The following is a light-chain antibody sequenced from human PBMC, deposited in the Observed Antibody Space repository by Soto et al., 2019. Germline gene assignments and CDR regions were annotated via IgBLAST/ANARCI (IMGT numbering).Light chain of an antibody. Sequence: EIVMAQSPATLSVSPGQRASLSCRASQSVSTTVAWYHQKPGQVPRLLVYGASTRATGIPARFSGSGSGTDFALTISRLEPDDFAVYYCQQYGASPQTFGQGTKVDIK. J-gene: IGKJ1*01. CDR3: QQYGASPQT. V-gene: IGKV3-15*01. CDR1: QSVSTT. CDR2: GAS.